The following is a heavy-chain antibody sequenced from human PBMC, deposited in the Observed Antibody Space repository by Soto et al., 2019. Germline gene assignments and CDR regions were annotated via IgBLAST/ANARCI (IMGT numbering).Heavy chain of an antibody. V-gene: IGHV6-1*01. CDR1: GDSVSSNSAA. CDR3: ARAPLDRKYYYYGMDV. CDR2: TCYRSKWYN. Sequence: SQTLSLTCAISGDSVSSNSAAWNWIRQSPSRGLEWLGRTCYRSKWYNDYAVSVKSRITINPDTSKNQFSLQLNSVTPEDTAVYYCARAPLDRKYYYYGMDVWGQGTTVTVSS. J-gene: IGHJ6*02.